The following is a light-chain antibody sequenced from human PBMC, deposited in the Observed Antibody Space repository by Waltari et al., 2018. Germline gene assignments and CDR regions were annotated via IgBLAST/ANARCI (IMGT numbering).Light chain of an antibody. CDR1: SSSIRNNA. Sequence: QSVLTQPPSASGTPGQRVTISCSGSSSSIRNNAVNWYQQVPGTAPKLLIDATNQRPSGVPDRFSGSKSVTSASLAISGLQSEDEAAYYCAAWDDSLNGWVFGGGTKVTVL. J-gene: IGLJ3*02. V-gene: IGLV1-44*01. CDR2: ATN. CDR3: AAWDDSLNGWV.